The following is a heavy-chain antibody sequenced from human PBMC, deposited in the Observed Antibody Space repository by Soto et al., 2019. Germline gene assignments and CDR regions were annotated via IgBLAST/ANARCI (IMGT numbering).Heavy chain of an antibody. D-gene: IGHD6-6*01. CDR2: IYHSGST. CDR1: GGSISSSNW. V-gene: IGHV4-4*02. J-gene: IGHJ4*02. Sequence: PSETLSLTCAVSGGSISSSNWRSWVRQPPGKGLEWIGEIYHSGSTNYNPSLKSRVTISVDKSKNQFSLKLSSVTAADTAVYYCARDLKYSSSSHLGYWGQGNLVTVSS. CDR3: ARDLKYSSSSHLGY.